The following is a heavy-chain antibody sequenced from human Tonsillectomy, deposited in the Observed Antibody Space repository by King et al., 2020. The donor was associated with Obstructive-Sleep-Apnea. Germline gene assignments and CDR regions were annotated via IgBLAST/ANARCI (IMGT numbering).Heavy chain of an antibody. CDR2: VSYDGSIK. D-gene: IGHD4-17*01. Sequence: VQLVESGGGVVQPGRSLRLSCAASGFTFSTYAIHWVRQAPGKGLEWVAFVSYDGSIKYYADSVKGRFTISRDKSKNTLYLQMNFLRAEDTAVYYCARATVTTGSDAFDIWGQGTMVTVSS. CDR3: ARATVTTGSDAFDI. J-gene: IGHJ3*02. CDR1: GFTFSTYA. V-gene: IGHV3-30*14.